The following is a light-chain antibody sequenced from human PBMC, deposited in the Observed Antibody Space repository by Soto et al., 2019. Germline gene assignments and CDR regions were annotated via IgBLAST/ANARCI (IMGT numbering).Light chain of an antibody. CDR3: QQYYSFPPT. Sequence: DIQMTQSPSTVSAYVGDSVTITCRASQSITTWLAWYQQKPGKAPELLIYAASTLQSGVPSRFSGSGSGTDFTLTISCLQSEDFATYYCQQYYSFPPTFGQGTKVDI. CDR1: QSITTW. J-gene: IGKJ1*01. CDR2: AAS. V-gene: IGKV1-5*01.